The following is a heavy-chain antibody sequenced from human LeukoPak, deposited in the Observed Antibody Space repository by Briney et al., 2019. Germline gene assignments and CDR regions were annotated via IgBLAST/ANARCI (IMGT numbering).Heavy chain of an antibody. CDR3: ARDLTHYYDTSGYFDY. V-gene: IGHV3-74*01. Sequence: GGSLRLSCAASGFTFRTYWMHWVRHAPGKGLVWVSRINTDGSSTSYVDSVKGRFTISRDNAKNTLYLQMNSLRAEDTAVYYCARDLTHYYDTSGYFDYWGQGTLVAVSS. CDR2: INTDGSST. J-gene: IGHJ4*02. D-gene: IGHD3-22*01. CDR1: GFTFRTYW.